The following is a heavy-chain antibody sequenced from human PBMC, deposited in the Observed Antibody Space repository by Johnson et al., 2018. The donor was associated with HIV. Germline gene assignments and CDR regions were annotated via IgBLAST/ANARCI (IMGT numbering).Heavy chain of an antibody. J-gene: IGHJ3*02. CDR1: GFTFSSYA. CDR3: AKEEKDAFDI. D-gene: IGHD5-24*01. Sequence: HVQLVESGGGVVQPGRSLRLSCAASGFTFSSYAMHWVRQAPGKGLEWVAVISYDGSNKYYADSVKGRFTISRDNSKNTLYLQMNSLRAEDTAVYYCAKEEKDAFDIWGQGTMVTVSS. CDR2: ISYDGSNK. V-gene: IGHV3-30*04.